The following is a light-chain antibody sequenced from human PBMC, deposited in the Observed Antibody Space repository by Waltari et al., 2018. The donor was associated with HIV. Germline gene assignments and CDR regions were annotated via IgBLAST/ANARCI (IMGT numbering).Light chain of an antibody. CDR2: TNN. CDR1: SSNIGSNT. CDR3: AAWDDSLNGVV. V-gene: IGLV1-44*01. J-gene: IGLJ2*01. Sequence: QSVLAQPPSASGTPGQRVTISCSGSSSNIGSNTVNWYQQLPGTAPKLLIYTNNLRPSGVPDRCSGSMSGTSASLAISGLQSEYEADYYCAAWDDSLNGVVFGGGTKLTVL.